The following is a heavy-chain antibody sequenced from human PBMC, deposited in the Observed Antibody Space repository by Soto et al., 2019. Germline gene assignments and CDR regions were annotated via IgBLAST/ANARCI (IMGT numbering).Heavy chain of an antibody. CDR1: GFTFINYA. Sequence: EVQLLESGGGLVQPGGSLRLSCAGSGFTFINYAMNWVRQAPGKGLEWVSSISGGGDATFFADSVRGRFTSSRDNSKNTVTLQMNSLGVDDTAVYYCARKILGSTSRPNYWYFDLWGRGTLVTVSS. J-gene: IGHJ2*01. CDR2: ISGGGDAT. D-gene: IGHD2-2*01. V-gene: IGHV3-23*01. CDR3: ARKILGSTSRPNYWYFDL.